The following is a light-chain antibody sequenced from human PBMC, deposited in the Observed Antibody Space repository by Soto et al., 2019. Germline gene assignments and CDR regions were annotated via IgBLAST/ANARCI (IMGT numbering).Light chain of an antibody. J-gene: IGLJ1*01. CDR3: CAYTSSRTYG. V-gene: IGLV2-14*01. Sequence: QSALTQPASVSGSPGQSITISCTGTRTDVGGYNYVSWYQQHPGKAPKVMIYEVSNRPSGVSNRFSGSKSGNTASLTISGLQAEDEAEYYCCAYTSSRTYGFGTGTKLTVL. CDR1: RTDVGGYNY. CDR2: EVS.